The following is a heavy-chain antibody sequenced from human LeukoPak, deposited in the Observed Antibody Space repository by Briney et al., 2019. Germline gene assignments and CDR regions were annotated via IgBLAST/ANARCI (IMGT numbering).Heavy chain of an antibody. V-gene: IGHV3-23*01. Sequence: GESLRLSCAASGFTFSSYAMNWVRQAPGKGLEWVSTISGSGGSTYSADSVKGRFTISRDNSKNTLFLQMNSLRAEDTAVYYCAKDLVRATTIYFDYWGQGALVTVSS. D-gene: IGHD1-26*01. CDR2: ISGSGGST. J-gene: IGHJ4*02. CDR3: AKDLVRATTIYFDY. CDR1: GFTFSSYA.